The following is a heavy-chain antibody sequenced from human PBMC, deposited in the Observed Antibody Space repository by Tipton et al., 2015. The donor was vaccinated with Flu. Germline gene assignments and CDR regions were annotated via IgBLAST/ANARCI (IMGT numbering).Heavy chain of an antibody. D-gene: IGHD3-10*01. CDR1: GFTFDDYA. J-gene: IGHJ6*02. CDR2: ISWNSGSI. V-gene: IGHV3-9*01. CDR3: KCGSGSYYGMDV. Sequence: RSLRLSCAASGFTFDDYAMHWVRQAPGKGLEWVSGISWNSGSIGYADSVKGRFTISRDNAKNSLYLQMNSLRAENTALYYCKCGSGSYYGMDVWGQGTTVTVSS.